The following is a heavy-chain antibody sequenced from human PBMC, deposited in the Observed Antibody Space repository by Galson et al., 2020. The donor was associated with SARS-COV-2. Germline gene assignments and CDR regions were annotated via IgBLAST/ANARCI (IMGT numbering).Heavy chain of an antibody. CDR1: GFMFSDYY. CDR3: ARDCTSTSCYKFDL. Sequence: TGGSLRLSCAASGFMFSDYYMNWIRQAPGKGLEWISYISSSGHNIYYAESVKGRFTISRDNAKNSLSLQMNCLRSEDTAVYYCARDCTSTSCYKFDLWGQGTLVTVSS. V-gene: IGHV3-11*01. J-gene: IGHJ4*02. D-gene: IGHD2-2*02. CDR2: ISSSGHNI.